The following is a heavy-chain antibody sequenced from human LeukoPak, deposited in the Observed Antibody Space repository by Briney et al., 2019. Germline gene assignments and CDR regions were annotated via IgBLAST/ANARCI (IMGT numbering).Heavy chain of an antibody. Sequence: QPGRSLRLSCAASGFTFDDYAMHWVRQAPGKGLEWVSGISWNSGSIGYADSVKGRFTISRDNATNSLYLQMNSLRAEDMALYYCAKDSSSGSLDYWGQGTLVTVSS. J-gene: IGHJ4*02. CDR1: GFTFDDYA. D-gene: IGHD3-22*01. V-gene: IGHV3-9*03. CDR2: ISWNSGSI. CDR3: AKDSSSGSLDY.